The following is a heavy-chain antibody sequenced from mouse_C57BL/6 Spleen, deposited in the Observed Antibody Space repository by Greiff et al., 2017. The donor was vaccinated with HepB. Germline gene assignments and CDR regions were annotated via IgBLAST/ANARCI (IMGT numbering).Heavy chain of an antibody. CDR3: AREGYSRDY. CDR2: ISYDGSN. Sequence: EVQLQESGPGLVKPSQSLSLTCSVTGYSITSGYYWNWIRQLPGHKLEWMGYISYDGSNNYNPSLKNRISITRYTSKNQFFLKLNSVTAEDTATYYCAREGYSRDYWGQGTTLIVSS. J-gene: IGHJ2*01. D-gene: IGHD2-5*01. CDR1: GYSITSGYY. V-gene: IGHV3-6*01.